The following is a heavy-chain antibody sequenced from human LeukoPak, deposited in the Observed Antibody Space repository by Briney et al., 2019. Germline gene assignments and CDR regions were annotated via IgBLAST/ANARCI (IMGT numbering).Heavy chain of an antibody. J-gene: IGHJ4*02. CDR2: IIPILGIA. D-gene: IGHD7-27*01. Sequence: GASVKVSCKASGGTFSSYAISWVRQAPGQGLEWMGRIIPILGIANYAQKFQGRVTITADKSTSTAYMELSSLRSEDTAVYYCARDEIISGDRTLDYWGQGTLVTVSS. CDR3: ARDEIISGDRTLDY. V-gene: IGHV1-69*04. CDR1: GGTFSSYA.